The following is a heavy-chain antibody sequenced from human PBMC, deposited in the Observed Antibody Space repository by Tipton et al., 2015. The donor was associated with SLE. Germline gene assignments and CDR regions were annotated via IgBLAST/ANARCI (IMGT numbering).Heavy chain of an antibody. Sequence: SLRLSCAASGFTFSSYWMHWVRQAPGKGLVWVSRINTDGSSTSYADSVKGRFTISRDNAKNTLYLQMNSLRVEDTAGYYCARGGGSSHRNAFDIWGQGTMVTVSS. V-gene: IGHV3-74*01. D-gene: IGHD1-26*01. CDR2: INTDGSST. CDR3: ARGGGSSHRNAFDI. CDR1: GFTFSSYW. J-gene: IGHJ3*02.